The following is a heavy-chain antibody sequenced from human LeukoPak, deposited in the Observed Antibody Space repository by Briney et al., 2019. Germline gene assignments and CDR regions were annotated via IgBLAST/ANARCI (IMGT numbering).Heavy chain of an antibody. CDR2: ISGNGGST. D-gene: IGHD3-3*01. CDR1: GFTFSSYA. Sequence: PGGSLRLSCAASGFTFSSYAMSWVRQAPGKGLEWVSAISGNGGSTYYADSVKGRFTISRDNSKNTLYLQMNSLRAEDTAVYYCAKEFLHYDSRGYFQHWGQGTLVTVSS. CDR3: AKEFLHYDSRGYFQH. V-gene: IGHV3-23*01. J-gene: IGHJ1*01.